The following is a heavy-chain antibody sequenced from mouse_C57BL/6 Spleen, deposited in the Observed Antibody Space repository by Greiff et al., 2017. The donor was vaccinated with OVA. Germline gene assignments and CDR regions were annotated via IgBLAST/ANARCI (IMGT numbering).Heavy chain of an antibody. J-gene: IGHJ4*01. D-gene: IGHD4-1*01. V-gene: IGHV1-81*01. CDR3: ARGGTGPMDY. Sequence: LVESGAELARPGASVKLSCKASGYTFTSYGISWVKQRTGQGLEWIGEIYPRSGNTYYNEKFKGKATLTADKSSSTAYMELRSLTSEDSAVYFCARGGTGPMDYWGQGTSVTVSS. CDR2: IYPRSGNT. CDR1: GYTFTSYG.